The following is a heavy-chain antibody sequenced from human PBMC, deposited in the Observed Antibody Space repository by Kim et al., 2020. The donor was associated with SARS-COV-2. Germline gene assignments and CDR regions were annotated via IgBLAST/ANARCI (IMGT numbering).Heavy chain of an antibody. J-gene: IGHJ3*02. V-gene: IGHV5-51*01. CDR1: GYSFTSYW. Sequence: GESLKISCKGSGYSFTSYWIGWVRQMPGKGLEWMGIIYPGDSDTRYSPSFQGQVTISADKSISTAYLQWSSLKASDTAMYYCARRIIDNDYEGSPDAFDIWGQGTMVTVSS. CDR3: ARRIIDNDYEGSPDAFDI. CDR2: IYPGDSDT. D-gene: IGHD4-17*01.